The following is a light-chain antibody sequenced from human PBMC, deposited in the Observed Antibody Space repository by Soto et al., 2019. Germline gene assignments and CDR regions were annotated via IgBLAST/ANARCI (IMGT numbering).Light chain of an antibody. CDR1: QSVSSSY. CDR2: GAS. Sequence: ETVLTHSPGTLSLSPGERATLSCRASQSVSSSYLSWYQQKPGQAPRLLIYGASSRATGIPARFSASGSGTEFTLIISSLQSEDFAVYYCQQYNNWPPWTFGQGTKVDIK. J-gene: IGKJ1*01. V-gene: IGKV3D-15*01. CDR3: QQYNNWPPWT.